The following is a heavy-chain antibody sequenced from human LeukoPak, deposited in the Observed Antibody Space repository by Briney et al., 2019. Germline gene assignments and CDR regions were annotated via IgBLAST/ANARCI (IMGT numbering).Heavy chain of an antibody. D-gene: IGHD3-16*01. V-gene: IGHV4-30-4*08. CDR3: ARQVVWGQQLEGFDY. CDR2: IYYSGST. Sequence: PSETLSLTCTVSCGYISSGDYHWSWIRQPPGKGLEWIGYIYYSGSTYYNPSLKSRVTISVDTSKNQFSLKLSSVTAADTAVYYCARQVVWGQQLEGFDYWGQGTLVTVSS. J-gene: IGHJ4*02. CDR1: CGYISSGDYH.